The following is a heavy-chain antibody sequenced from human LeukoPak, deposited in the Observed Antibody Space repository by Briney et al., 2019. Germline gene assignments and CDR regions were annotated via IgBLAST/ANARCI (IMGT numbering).Heavy chain of an antibody. D-gene: IGHD6-13*01. J-gene: IGHJ4*02. CDR1: GFTFSSYA. Sequence: GGSLRLSCAASGFTFSSYAMSWVRQAPGKGLEWVSGLSSSGGNTYYADSVKGRFTISRDNSKNTLYLQMNSLRAEDTAVYYCAKLYSSSWYQPGYWGQGTLVTVSS. V-gene: IGHV3-23*01. CDR2: LSSSGGNT. CDR3: AKLYSSSWYQPGY.